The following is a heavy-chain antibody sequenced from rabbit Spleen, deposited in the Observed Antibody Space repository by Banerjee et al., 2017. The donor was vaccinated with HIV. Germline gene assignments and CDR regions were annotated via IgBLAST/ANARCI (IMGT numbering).Heavy chain of an antibody. CDR3: ARDLDGVIGWNFGW. Sequence: QSLEESGGDLVKPGASLTLTCKASGFDFSSSDYMCWVRQAPGKGLEWIACDDGGGSGSVYYATWAKGRFTFSKPSSTTVTLQMTSLTAADTATYFCARDLDGVIGWNFGWWGPGTLVTVS. V-gene: IGHV1S40*01. CDR2: DDGGGSGSV. J-gene: IGHJ4*01. D-gene: IGHD1-1*01. CDR1: GFDFSSSDY.